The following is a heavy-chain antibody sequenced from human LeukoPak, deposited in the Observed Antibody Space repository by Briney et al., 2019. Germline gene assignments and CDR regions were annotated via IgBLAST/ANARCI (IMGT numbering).Heavy chain of an antibody. D-gene: IGHD3-16*02. CDR1: GGSISSGDYY. CDR3: ARAVYDYVWGSYRPHAFDI. J-gene: IGHJ3*02. V-gene: IGHV4-30-4*01. Sequence: SQTLSLTCTVSGGSISSGDYYWSWIRQPPGKGLEWIGYIYYSGSTYYNPSLKSRVTISVDTSKNQFSLKLSSVTAADTAVYYCARAVYDYVWGSYRPHAFDIWGQGTMVTVSS. CDR2: IYYSGST.